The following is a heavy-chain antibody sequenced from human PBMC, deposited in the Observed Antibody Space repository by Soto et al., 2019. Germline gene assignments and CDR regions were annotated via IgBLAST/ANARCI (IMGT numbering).Heavy chain of an antibody. CDR1: GGSISSRTFW. CDR3: ARHPRDDYNYGGSGIFDY. Sequence: QLQLQESGPGLVKPSETLSLTCSVSGGSISSRTFWWAWIRQPPGKGLEWIGDMYYSGSSYSSQSLKSRVTLSVDTSKNQLSLKLNSVTAADTAVYYCARHPRDDYNYGGSGIFDYWGQGTLVTVSS. D-gene: IGHD4-4*01. V-gene: IGHV4-39*01. J-gene: IGHJ4*02. CDR2: MYYSGSS.